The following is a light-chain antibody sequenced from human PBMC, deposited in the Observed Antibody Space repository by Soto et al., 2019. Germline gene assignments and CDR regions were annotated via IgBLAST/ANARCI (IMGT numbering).Light chain of an antibody. V-gene: IGLV1-40*01. J-gene: IGLJ3*02. CDR3: CSHSSSITWM. CDR2: GHN. Sequence: QSELTQPPSVSGAPGQRVTISCTGSYSNIGAGYEVHWYQQVPGTAPKLLVSGHNNRPSGVPDRFFGSKSGNTASLTISGLQAEDEAVYYCCSHSSSITWMFGGGTKLTVL. CDR1: YSNIGAGYE.